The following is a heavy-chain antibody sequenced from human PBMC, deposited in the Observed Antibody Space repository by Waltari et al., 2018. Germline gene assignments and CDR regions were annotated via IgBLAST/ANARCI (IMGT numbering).Heavy chain of an antibody. V-gene: IGHV3-15*07. Sequence: EVQLVESGGGLVKPGGSLRLSCAASGFTFSNAWLNWVRQAPGKGLEWVGRIKSKTDGGTTDYAAPVKGRFTISRDDSKNTLYLQMNSLKTEDTAVYYCTTVIPGVPFDAFDIWGQGTMVTVSS. J-gene: IGHJ3*02. CDR2: IKSKTDGGTT. CDR3: TTVIPGVPFDAFDI. D-gene: IGHD3-10*01. CDR1: GFTFSNAW.